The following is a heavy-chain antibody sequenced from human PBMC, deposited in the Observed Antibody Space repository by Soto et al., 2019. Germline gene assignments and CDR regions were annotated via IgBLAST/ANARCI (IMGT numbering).Heavy chain of an antibody. J-gene: IGHJ5*02. CDR1: GFTFSSYW. V-gene: IGHV3-74*01. D-gene: IGHD2-21*02. CDR2: INSDGSST. Sequence: GGSLRLSCAASGFTFSSYWMHWVRQAPGKGLVWVSRINSDGSSTSYADSVKGRFTISRDNAKNTLYLQMNSLRAEDTAVYYCERAGIVVVTAIRTWGQGTLVTASP. CDR3: ERAGIVVVTAIRT.